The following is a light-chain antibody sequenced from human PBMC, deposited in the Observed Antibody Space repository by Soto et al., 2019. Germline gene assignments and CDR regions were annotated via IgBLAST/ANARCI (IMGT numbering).Light chain of an antibody. J-gene: IGKJ1*01. V-gene: IGKV1-5*01. CDR2: DAS. CDR3: QQYNSYPWT. Sequence: DIQMTQSPSTLSASVGDRVTITCRASQSISSWLAWYQQKPGKAPKLLIYDASSLESGVPSRVSGSGSGTEFTLTISSLQPDDFATYYCQQYNSYPWTFGQGTQVEIK. CDR1: QSISSW.